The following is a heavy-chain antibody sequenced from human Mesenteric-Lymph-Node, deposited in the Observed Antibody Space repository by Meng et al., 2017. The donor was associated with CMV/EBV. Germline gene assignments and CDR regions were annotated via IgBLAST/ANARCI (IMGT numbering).Heavy chain of an antibody. J-gene: IGHJ4*02. CDR2: IKQDGSEK. D-gene: IGHD3-22*01. CDR3: ASDSSGYYSAF. V-gene: IGHV3-7*01. Sequence: GESLKISCAASGFTFSNYWMTWVRQAPGKGLEWVADIKQDGSEKYYVDSVKGRFTISRDNAKNTLYLQMNSLRAEDTAVYYCASDSSGYYSAFWGQGTLVTVSS. CDR1: GFTFSNYW.